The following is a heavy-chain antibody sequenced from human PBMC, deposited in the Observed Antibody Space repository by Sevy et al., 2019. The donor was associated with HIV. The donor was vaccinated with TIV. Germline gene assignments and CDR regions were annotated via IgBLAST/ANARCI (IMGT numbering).Heavy chain of an antibody. D-gene: IGHD3-10*01. Sequence: SQTLSLTCAISGDRVSSTSVAWYWIRQSPSRGLEWLGRTYYRSKWYNDYAVSLKGRITFNPDTSKNQFSLHLNYVTPADTAVYYCARASPPYNYDFDYWGQGILVTVSS. CDR1: GDRVSSTSVA. CDR3: ARASPPYNYDFDY. J-gene: IGHJ4*02. CDR2: TYYRSKWYN. V-gene: IGHV6-1*01.